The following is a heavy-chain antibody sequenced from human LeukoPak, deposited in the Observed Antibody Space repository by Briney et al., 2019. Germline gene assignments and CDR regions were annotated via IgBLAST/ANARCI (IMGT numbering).Heavy chain of an antibody. J-gene: IGHJ4*02. CDR2: INPADSDA. D-gene: IGHD1-14*01. Sequence: GESLKISCKGSGYSFTTYWIVWVRQMPGKGLEWMGIINPADSDARYSPSFQGQVTISGDKSISTAYLQWISLKASDTAMYYCARRISMGTLDYFDYWGQGTLVTVSS. CDR3: ARRISMGTLDYFDY. V-gene: IGHV5-51*01. CDR1: GYSFTTYW.